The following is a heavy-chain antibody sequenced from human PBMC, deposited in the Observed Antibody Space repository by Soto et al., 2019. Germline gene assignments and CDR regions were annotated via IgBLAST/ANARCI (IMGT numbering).Heavy chain of an antibody. V-gene: IGHV3-9*01. J-gene: IGHJ6*02. Sequence: VGSRLLSCGAAGVPFDHYSMHLVRKAPGKGLEWVSGISWNSGSIVYADSVKGRFTISRDNAKNSLYLQMNSLRAEDTALYYCAQDIGVGAPPNSGMAGWGQGTTVPVSS. CDR1: GVPFDHYS. CDR3: AQDIGVGAPPNSGMAG. CDR2: ISWNSGSI. D-gene: IGHD1-26*01.